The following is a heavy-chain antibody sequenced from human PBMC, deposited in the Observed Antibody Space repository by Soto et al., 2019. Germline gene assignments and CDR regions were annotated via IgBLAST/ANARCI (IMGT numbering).Heavy chain of an antibody. D-gene: IGHD4-17*01. CDR2: IIPILGIA. V-gene: IGHV1-69*02. CDR1: GGTFSSYT. CDR3: ASFMTTVITVDY. J-gene: IGHJ4*02. Sequence: QVQLVQSGAEVKKPGSSVKVSCKASGGTFSSYTISWVRQAPGQGVEWMGRIIPILGIANYAQKFQGRVTITADKSTSTAYMELSSLRSEDTAVYYCASFMTTVITVDYWGQGTLVTVSS.